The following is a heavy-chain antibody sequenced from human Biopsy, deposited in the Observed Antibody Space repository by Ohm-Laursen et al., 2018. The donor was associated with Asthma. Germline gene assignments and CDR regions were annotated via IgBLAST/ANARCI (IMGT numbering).Heavy chain of an antibody. Sequence: GTLSLTCAVSGGSIGIYYWGWIRQPPGKGLEYIGYTHYSGTTNTDPSLTGRVTMSVDTSKNQFSLKVTSVTAADTAVYFCARVRGAFYESSVKNAFDVWGQGTLVIVSS. CDR1: GGSIGIYY. V-gene: IGHV4-59*01. CDR2: THYSGTT. CDR3: ARVRGAFYESSVKNAFDV. J-gene: IGHJ4*02. D-gene: IGHD3-22*01.